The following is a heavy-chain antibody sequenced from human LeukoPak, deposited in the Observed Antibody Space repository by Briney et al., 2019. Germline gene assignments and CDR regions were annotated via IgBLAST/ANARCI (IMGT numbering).Heavy chain of an antibody. Sequence: SETLSLTCTVSGGSISSSSYYWGWIRQPPGKGLEWIGSLYYSGSTYYNPSLKSRVTISVDTSKNQFSLKLSSVTAADTAVYYCARAPYSSSWYSIGYYYYMDVWGKGTTVTVSS. J-gene: IGHJ6*03. CDR3: ARAPYSSSWYSIGYYYYMDV. V-gene: IGHV4-39*07. CDR1: GGSISSSSYY. CDR2: LYYSGST. D-gene: IGHD6-13*01.